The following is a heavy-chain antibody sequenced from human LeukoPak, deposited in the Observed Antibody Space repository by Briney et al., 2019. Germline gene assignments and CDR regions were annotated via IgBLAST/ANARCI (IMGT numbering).Heavy chain of an antibody. J-gene: IGHJ4*02. Sequence: GGSLRLSCAASGFTFSSYAMSWVRQAPGKGLEWVSAISGSGGSTYYADSVKGRFTISRDNSKNTLYLQMNSLRAEDTAVYYCARAPREWLLGYYFDYWGQGTLVTVSS. CDR1: GFTFSSYA. CDR3: ARAPREWLLGYYFDY. D-gene: IGHD3-3*01. V-gene: IGHV3-23*01. CDR2: ISGSGGST.